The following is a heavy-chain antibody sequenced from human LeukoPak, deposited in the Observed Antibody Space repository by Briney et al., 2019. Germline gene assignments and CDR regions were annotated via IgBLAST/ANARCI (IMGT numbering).Heavy chain of an antibody. V-gene: IGHV3-30-3*01. CDR1: GFTFSSYA. CDR2: ISYDGSNK. J-gene: IGHJ6*03. Sequence: GGSLRLSCAASGFTFSSYAMHWVRQAPGKGLEWVAVISYDGSNKYYADSVKGRFTISRDNSKNTLSLQMNSLRAEDTAVYYCAKETTLSYYYMDVWGKGTTVTVSS. CDR3: AKETTLSYYYMDV. D-gene: IGHD4-11*01.